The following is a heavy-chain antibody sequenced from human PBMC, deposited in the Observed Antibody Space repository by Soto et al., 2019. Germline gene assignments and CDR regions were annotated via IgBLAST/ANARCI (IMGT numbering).Heavy chain of an antibody. J-gene: IGHJ1*01. Sequence: EVQLVESGGGLVQPGGSLRLSCAASGFSFDSYWMHWVRQAPGQGPVWVSRIDYDGTTTNYADSVKGRFTISRANAKNTLYLQMNSLRPEDTAVYYCARGPRASSGGTGAYWGQGTLVTVSS. D-gene: IGHD2-2*01. CDR3: ARGPRASSGGTGAY. CDR2: IDYDGTTT. CDR1: GFSFDSYW. V-gene: IGHV3-74*01.